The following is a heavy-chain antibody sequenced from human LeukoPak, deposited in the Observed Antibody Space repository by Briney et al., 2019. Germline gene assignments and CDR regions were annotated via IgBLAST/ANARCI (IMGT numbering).Heavy chain of an antibody. CDR1: GGSISSSSYY. V-gene: IGHV4-39*01. CDR2: IYYSGST. CDR3: ARHSYCSGGSCYRRPPFDY. D-gene: IGHD2-15*01. J-gene: IGHJ4*02. Sequence: PSDTLSLTCTVSGGSISSSSYYWGWIRQPPGKGLEWIGSIYYSGSTYYNPSLKSRVTISVDTSKNQFSLKLSSVTAADTAVYYCARHSYCSGGSCYRRPPFDYWGQGTLVTVSS.